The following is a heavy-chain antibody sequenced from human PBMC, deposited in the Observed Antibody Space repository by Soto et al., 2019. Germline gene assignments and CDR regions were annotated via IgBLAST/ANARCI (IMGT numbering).Heavy chain of an antibody. CDR1: GFSLSTSGVG. D-gene: IGHD2-21*02. Sequence: QITLKESGPTLVKPTQTLTLTCTFSGFSLSTSGVGVGWIRQPPGKALEWLALIYWDDDKRYSPPLKTRLTITTHATNNQVVLTMTNMDPVDTATYSCAHSKTPVVVTTWRRGWFDPWGQGTLVTLSS. J-gene: IGHJ5*02. CDR2: IYWDDDK. CDR3: AHSKTPVVVTTWRRGWFDP. V-gene: IGHV2-5*02.